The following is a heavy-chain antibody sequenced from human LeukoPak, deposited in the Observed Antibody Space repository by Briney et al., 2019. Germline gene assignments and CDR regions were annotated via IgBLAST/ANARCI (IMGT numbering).Heavy chain of an antibody. V-gene: IGHV3-23*01. CDR2: ISGSGGST. J-gene: IGHJ4*02. CDR1: GFTFSSYA. CDR3: AKTGSGYYYFDY. Sequence: GGSLRLSCAASGFTFSSYAMSWVRQAPGKGLEWVSAISGSGGSTYFADSVKGRFTISRDNSKNTLYLQMSSLRAEDTAVYYCAKTGSGYYYFDYWGQGTLVTVSS. D-gene: IGHD3-22*01.